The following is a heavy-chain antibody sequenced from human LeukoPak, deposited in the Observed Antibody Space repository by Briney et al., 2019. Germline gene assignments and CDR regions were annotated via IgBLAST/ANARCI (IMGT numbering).Heavy chain of an antibody. CDR2: IIPIFGTA. Sequence: SVKVSCKASGGTFSSYAISWVRQAPGQGLEWMGGIIPIFGTANYAQEFQGRVTITTDESTSTAYMELSSLRSEDTAVYYCAGGRSIVGGYFDYWGQGTLVTVSS. CDR1: GGTFSSYA. V-gene: IGHV1-69*05. CDR3: AGGRSIVGGYFDY. D-gene: IGHD1-26*01. J-gene: IGHJ4*02.